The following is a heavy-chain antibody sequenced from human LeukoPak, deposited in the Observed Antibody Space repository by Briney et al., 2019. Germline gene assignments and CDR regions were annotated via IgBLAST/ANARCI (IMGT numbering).Heavy chain of an antibody. J-gene: IGHJ3*02. V-gene: IGHV3-30*02. CDR2: IRYDGSNK. CDR3: AREPERSTGLYSDAFDM. D-gene: IGHD6-19*01. Sequence: GGSLRLSCAASGFTFSSYGMHWVRQAPGKGLEWVAFIRYDGSNKYYADSVKGRFTISRDNSKNTLYLQMNSLRVDDTAVYYCAREPERSTGLYSDAFDMWGQGTMVTVSS. CDR1: GFTFSSYG.